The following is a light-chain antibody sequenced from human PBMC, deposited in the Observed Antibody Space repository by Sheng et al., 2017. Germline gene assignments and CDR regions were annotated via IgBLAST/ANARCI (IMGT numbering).Light chain of an antibody. CDR3: QQYNSYST. J-gene: IGKJ1*01. CDR1: QDINNH. Sequence: DIQMTQSPSSLSASVGDRVTITCRASQDINNHLNWYQQKPGKAPKLVISYTSHLKTGVPSRFSGSGSGTEFTLTISSLQPDDFATYYCQQYNSYSTFGQGTKVEIK. V-gene: IGKV1-33*01. CDR2: YTS.